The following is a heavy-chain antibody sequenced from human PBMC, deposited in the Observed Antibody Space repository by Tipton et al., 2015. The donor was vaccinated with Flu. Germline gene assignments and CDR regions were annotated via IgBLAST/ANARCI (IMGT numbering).Heavy chain of an antibody. D-gene: IGHD4-17*01. J-gene: IGHJ3*02. CDR3: ARDRDHGDYAGVDAFDI. CDR1: GGSISSSSYY. CDR2: IYYSGST. V-gene: IGHV4-39*07. Sequence: GSLRLSCTVSGGSISSSSYYWGWIRQPPGKGLEWIGSIYYSGSTYYNPSLKSRVTISVDTSKNQFSLKLSSVTAADTAVYYCARDRDHGDYAGVDAFDIWGQGTMVTVSS.